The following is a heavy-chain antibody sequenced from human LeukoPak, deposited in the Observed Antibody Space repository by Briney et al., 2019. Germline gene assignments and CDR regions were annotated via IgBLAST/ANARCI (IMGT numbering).Heavy chain of an antibody. CDR2: IYYSGST. CDR3: ARHMDWYYFDY. V-gene: IGHV4-61*08. Sequence: SETLSLTCTVSGGSISSGDYYWSWIRQPPGKGLEWIGYIYYSGSTNYNPSLKSRVTISVDTSKNQFSLKLSSVTAADTAVYYCARHMDWYYFDYWGQGTLVTVSS. CDR1: GGSISSGDYY. J-gene: IGHJ4*02. D-gene: IGHD3/OR15-3a*01.